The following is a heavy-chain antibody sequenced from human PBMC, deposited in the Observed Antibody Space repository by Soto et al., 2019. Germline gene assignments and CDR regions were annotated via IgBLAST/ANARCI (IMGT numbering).Heavy chain of an antibody. CDR3: ATIAAADGIYYFHY. CDR1: GGSISSGGYY. CDR2: IYYSGGT. V-gene: IGHV4-31*03. Sequence: QVQLQESGPGLVKASQTLSLTCTVSGGSISSGGYYWSWIRQHPGKGLEWIGYIYYSGGTYYNPSLKSRLNMSVDTSKNEFSLNLSSVTAADTAMYYCATIAAADGIYYFHYWGQGTLVTVSS. J-gene: IGHJ4*02. D-gene: IGHD6-13*01.